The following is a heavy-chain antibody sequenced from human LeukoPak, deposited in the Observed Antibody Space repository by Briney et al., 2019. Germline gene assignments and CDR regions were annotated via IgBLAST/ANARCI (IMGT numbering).Heavy chain of an antibody. D-gene: IGHD1-26*01. V-gene: IGHV4-38-2*02. CDR2: IYHSGNT. J-gene: IGHJ4*02. CDR1: GYSVSSGFY. CDR3: ARGLSYGKPRFDY. Sequence: SETLSLTCTVSGYSVSSGFYWGWIRQPPGKGLEWVGIIYHSGNTYYNPSLKSRVTMSLDTSKNQFYLKLTSVTAADTAVYYCARGLSYGKPRFDYWGQGTLVTVSS.